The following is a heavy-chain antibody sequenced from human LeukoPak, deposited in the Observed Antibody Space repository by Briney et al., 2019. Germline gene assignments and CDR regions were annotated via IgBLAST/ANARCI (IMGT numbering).Heavy chain of an antibody. CDR3: ARSHGLY. V-gene: IGHV4-59*01. J-gene: IGHJ4*02. Sequence: PSETLSLTCTVSADSFSGYLWAWIRQPPGKGLEWIGYVSDSGSTNYHPSLKSRPSISLDTAKNQFSLKLRSVTAADTAVYYCARSHGLYWGQGTLVTVSS. CDR2: VSDSGST. CDR1: ADSFSGYL.